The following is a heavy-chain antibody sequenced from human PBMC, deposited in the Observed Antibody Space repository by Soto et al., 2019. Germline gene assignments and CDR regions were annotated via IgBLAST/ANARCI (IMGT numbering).Heavy chain of an antibody. Sequence: QLQLQESGPGLVKPSETLSLTCTVSGGSISSSSYYWGWIRQPPGKGLEWIGSIYCSGSTYYNPSLKSRVTISVDTSKNHFSLKLSSVTAADTAVYYCATQEVGGTYVYTFDPWGQGTLVTVSS. J-gene: IGHJ5*02. D-gene: IGHD1-26*01. CDR2: IYCSGST. V-gene: IGHV4-39*02. CDR1: GGSISSSSYY. CDR3: ATQEVGGTYVYTFDP.